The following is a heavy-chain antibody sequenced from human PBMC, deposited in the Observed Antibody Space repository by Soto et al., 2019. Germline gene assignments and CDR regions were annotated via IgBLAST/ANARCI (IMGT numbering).Heavy chain of an antibody. V-gene: IGHV4-59*01. D-gene: IGHD3-10*01. CDR3: ARVRPRSLPDSRFGEFDYGMDV. J-gene: IGHJ6*02. Sequence: SETLSLTCTVSGGSISSYYWSWIRQPPGKGLEWIGYIYYSGSTNYNPSLKSRVTISVDTSKNQFSLKLSSVTAADTAVYYCARVRPRSLPDSRFGEFDYGMDVWGQGTTVTVSS. CDR2: IYYSGST. CDR1: GGSISSYY.